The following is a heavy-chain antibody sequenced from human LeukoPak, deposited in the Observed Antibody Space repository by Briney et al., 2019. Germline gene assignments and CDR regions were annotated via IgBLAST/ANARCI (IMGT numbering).Heavy chain of an antibody. Sequence: SQTLSLTCTVSGGSISSGGYYWSWIRQPPGKGLEWIGYIYHSGSTYYNPSLKSRVTISVDRSKNQFSLKLSSVTAADTAVYYCARGRGPGWFDPWGQGTLVTVSS. CDR2: IYHSGST. J-gene: IGHJ5*02. V-gene: IGHV4-30-2*01. CDR3: ARGRGPGWFDP. CDR1: GGSISSGGYY.